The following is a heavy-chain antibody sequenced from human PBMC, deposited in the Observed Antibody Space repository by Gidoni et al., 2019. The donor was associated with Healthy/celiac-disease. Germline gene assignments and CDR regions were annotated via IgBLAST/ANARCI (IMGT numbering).Heavy chain of an antibody. D-gene: IGHD2-2*01. J-gene: IGHJ4*02. Sequence: QLQLQESGPGLVKPSETLSLTCTVSGGSISSSSYYWGWIRQPPGKGLEWIGSIYYSGSTYYNPSLKSRVTISVDTSKNQFSLKLSSVTAADTAVYYCAFGYCSSTSCPIGPGYWGQGTLVTVSS. CDR3: AFGYCSSTSCPIGPGY. V-gene: IGHV4-39*01. CDR1: GGSISSSSYY. CDR2: IYYSGST.